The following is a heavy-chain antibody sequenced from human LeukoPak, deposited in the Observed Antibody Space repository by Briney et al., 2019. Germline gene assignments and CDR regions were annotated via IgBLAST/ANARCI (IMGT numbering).Heavy chain of an antibody. V-gene: IGHV1-8*01. CDR3: ARSSNYYGSGRSRYYGMDV. CDR2: MNPNSGNT. CDR1: GYTFTSYD. Sequence: ASVKVSCKASGYTFTSYDNNWVRQATGQGLEWMGLMNPNSGNTGYAQKFQGRVTMTRNTSISTAYMELSSLRSEDTPVYYCARSSNYYGSGRSRYYGMDVSGQGTTGTVSS. D-gene: IGHD3-10*01. J-gene: IGHJ6*02.